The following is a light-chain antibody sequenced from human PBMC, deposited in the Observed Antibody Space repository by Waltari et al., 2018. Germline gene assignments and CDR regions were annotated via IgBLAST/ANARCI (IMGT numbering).Light chain of an antibody. V-gene: IGKV1-9*01. Sequence: DIQMAQSPSSLSASVGDKVTISCRASQDIGSALAWYQQKLGKAPKLLIYDVSTLQSGVTSRFSGSGSGTYFRLTISSLQPEDFAVYYCQQRNSYPYTFGQGTELDIK. J-gene: IGKJ2*01. CDR2: DVS. CDR3: QQRNSYPYT. CDR1: QDIGSA.